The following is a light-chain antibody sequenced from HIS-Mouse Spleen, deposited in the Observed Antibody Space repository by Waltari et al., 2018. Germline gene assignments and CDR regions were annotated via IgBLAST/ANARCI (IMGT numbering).Light chain of an antibody. J-gene: IGLJ2*01. V-gene: IGLV3-21*03. CDR2: DDS. CDR3: QVWDSSSNHVV. Sequence: SYVLTQPPSVSVAPGTTARITCGGNNIGSKSVHWYQQKPGQAPVLVVYDDSERPSGIPERFSGSNSGNTATLALSSVEAGDEADYYCQVWDSSSNHVVFGGGTKLTVL. CDR1: NIGSKS.